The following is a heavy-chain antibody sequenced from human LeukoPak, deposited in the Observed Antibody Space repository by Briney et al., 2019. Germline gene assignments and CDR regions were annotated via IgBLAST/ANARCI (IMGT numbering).Heavy chain of an antibody. J-gene: IGHJ4*02. D-gene: IGHD5-12*01. V-gene: IGHV3-9*01. Sequence: GGSLRLSCAVSGFTFDDYAMHWVLQVLGKGLECASGINWNSDSIGYADSVKGRFTTSRDNAKNSLYLQMNSLRAEDTAFYYCAINGGGDSGYGNFDYWGQGTLVTVSS. CDR1: GFTFDDYA. CDR3: AINGGGDSGYGNFDY. CDR2: INWNSDSI.